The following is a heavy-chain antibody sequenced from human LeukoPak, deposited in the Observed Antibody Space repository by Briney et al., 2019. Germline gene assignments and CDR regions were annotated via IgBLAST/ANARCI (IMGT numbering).Heavy chain of an antibody. V-gene: IGHV4-59*01. CDR3: ARNGRLQSVYY. J-gene: IGHJ4*02. CDR1: GGSISTYY. Sequence: MSSETLSLTCTVSGGSISTYYWSWIRQSPGRGLEWIGYINNSGTTNYNPSLKSRVTFSVVTSNNQFSLKLSSVTAADTAVYYCARNGRLQSVYYWGPGTLVTVSS. CDR2: INNSGTT. D-gene: IGHD5-24*01.